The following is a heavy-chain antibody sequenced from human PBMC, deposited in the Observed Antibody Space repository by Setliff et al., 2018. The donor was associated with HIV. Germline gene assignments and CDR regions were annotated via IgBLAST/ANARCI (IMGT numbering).Heavy chain of an antibody. J-gene: IGHJ4*02. CDR3: ANMQWASNAWYSFDY. CDR2: ITGDSSRI. Sequence: PGGSLRLSCAASGFPFSSSNMHWVRQAPGKGLEWISYITGDSSRITYADSVKGRFTISRDHAKNSLYLQMNSLRAEDTAVYYCANMQWASNAWYSFDYWGQGALVTVSS. CDR1: GFPFSSSN. D-gene: IGHD6-19*01. V-gene: IGHV3-48*01.